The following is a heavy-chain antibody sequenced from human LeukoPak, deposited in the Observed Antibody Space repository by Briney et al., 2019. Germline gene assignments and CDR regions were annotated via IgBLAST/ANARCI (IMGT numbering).Heavy chain of an antibody. D-gene: IGHD3-10*01. Sequence: PGGSLRLSCAASGFTFNSYGMHWVRQAPGKGLEWVTVISYDGSNKYYADSVKGRFTISRDNSKNTLYLQMDSLRAEDTAVYYCAKEYHYGSGSSVYYYYYGMDVWGQGTTVTVSS. CDR1: GFTFNSYG. V-gene: IGHV3-30*18. J-gene: IGHJ6*02. CDR2: ISYDGSNK. CDR3: AKEYHYGSGSSVYYYYYGMDV.